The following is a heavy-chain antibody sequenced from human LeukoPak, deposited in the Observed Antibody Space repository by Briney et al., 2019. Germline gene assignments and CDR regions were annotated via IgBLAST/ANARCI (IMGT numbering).Heavy chain of an antibody. J-gene: IGHJ4*02. CDR1: GYTFTSYG. CDR2: ISAYNGNT. CDR3: ARMSGLDSSGYRDY. V-gene: IGHV1-18*01. D-gene: IGHD3-22*01. Sequence: ASVKVSCKASGYTFTSYGISWVRQAPGQGLEWMGWISAYNGNTNYAQKLQGRVNMTTDTSTSTAYMELRSLRSDDTAVYYCARMSGLDSSGYRDYWGQGTLVTVSS.